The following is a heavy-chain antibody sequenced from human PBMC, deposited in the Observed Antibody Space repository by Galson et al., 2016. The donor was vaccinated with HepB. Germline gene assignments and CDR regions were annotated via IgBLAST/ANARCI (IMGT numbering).Heavy chain of an antibody. V-gene: IGHV1-69*13. D-gene: IGHD2-15*01. Sequence: SVKVSCKAPGDTFNNFALNWVRQAPGHGLEWLGGIIPIFGKTNYAQKFQGRVTITADQSTRTVYMEMSSLRSDDTATYYCTRGSRCSGGRCYSPAFDYWGQGTLVTVSS. J-gene: IGHJ4*02. CDR2: IIPIFGKT. CDR1: GDTFNNFA. CDR3: TRGSRCSGGRCYSPAFDY.